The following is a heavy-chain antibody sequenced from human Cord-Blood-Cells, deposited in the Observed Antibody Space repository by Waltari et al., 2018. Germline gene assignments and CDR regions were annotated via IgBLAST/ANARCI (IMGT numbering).Heavy chain of an antibody. CDR3: AREGIGELPTVDYYYYYGMDV. CDR1: GFTFSSSE. Sequence: EVQLVESGGGLVQPGGSLRLSCAASGFTFSSSEMNWVRQAPGKGRGWVSYISSSGSTIHYADSVKGRFTSSRDNAKNSLYLQMNSLRAEDTAVYYCAREGIGELPTVDYYYYYGMDVWGQGTTVTVSS. CDR2: ISSSGSTI. J-gene: IGHJ6*02. V-gene: IGHV3-48*03. D-gene: IGHD1-7*01.